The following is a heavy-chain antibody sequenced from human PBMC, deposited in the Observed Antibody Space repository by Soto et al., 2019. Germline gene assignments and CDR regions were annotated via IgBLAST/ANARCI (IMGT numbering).Heavy chain of an antibody. Sequence: ASVKVSCKTSGYTFSAYGITWVRQVPGEGLEWMGWISGYNGNTNYAPKLQGRLTVTTDTSTGTAYMELRNLRSDDTAVYYCARVKGCTSTTCYIGWFDPWGQGTRVTVSS. D-gene: IGHD2-2*02. CDR2: ISGYNGNT. CDR1: GYTFSAYG. V-gene: IGHV1-18*01. CDR3: ARVKGCTSTTCYIGWFDP. J-gene: IGHJ5*02.